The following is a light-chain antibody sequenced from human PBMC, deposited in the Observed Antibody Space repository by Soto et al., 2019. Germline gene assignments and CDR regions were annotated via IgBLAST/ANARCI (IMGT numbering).Light chain of an antibody. CDR1: SSDVGGYNY. CDR3: SSQTRSSTLV. Sequence: QSVLTQPASVSGSPGQSITISCTGTSSDVGGYNYVSWYQQYPGKAPKLMIYDVTNRPSGVSNRFSGSKSGNTASLTISGLQAEDEADYYCSSQTRSSTLVFGTGTKVTVL. V-gene: IGLV2-14*01. J-gene: IGLJ1*01. CDR2: DVT.